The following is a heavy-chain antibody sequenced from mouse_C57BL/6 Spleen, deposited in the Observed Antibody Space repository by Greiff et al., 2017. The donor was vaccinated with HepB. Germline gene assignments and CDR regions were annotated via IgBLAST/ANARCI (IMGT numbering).Heavy chain of an antibody. CDR3: ARHSYGSSYDYFDY. D-gene: IGHD1-1*01. CDR2: ISNGGGST. J-gene: IGHJ2*01. Sequence: EVNVVESGGGLVQPGGSLKLSCAASGFTFSDYYMYWVRQTPEKRLEWVAYISNGGGSTYYPDTVKGRFTISRDNAKNTLYLQMSRLKSEDTAMYYCARHSYGSSYDYFDYWGQGTTLTVSS. CDR1: GFTFSDYY. V-gene: IGHV5-12*01.